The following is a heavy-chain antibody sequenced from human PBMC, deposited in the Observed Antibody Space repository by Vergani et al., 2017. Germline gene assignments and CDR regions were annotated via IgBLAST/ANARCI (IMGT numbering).Heavy chain of an antibody. V-gene: IGHV3-74*01. CDR2: IKSDGSIT. Sequence: EVQLVESGGGLIHPGGSLRLSCEGSGFSFSGYWMHWVRQSPEKGLVWVSRIKSDGSITNYADSVKGRFTISRDNAKNSLYLQMNSLRAEDTAVYYCAKNSLGYCTNGVCYNWFDPWGQGTLVTVSS. J-gene: IGHJ5*02. CDR1: GFSFSGYW. CDR3: AKNSLGYCTNGVCYNWFDP. D-gene: IGHD2-8*01.